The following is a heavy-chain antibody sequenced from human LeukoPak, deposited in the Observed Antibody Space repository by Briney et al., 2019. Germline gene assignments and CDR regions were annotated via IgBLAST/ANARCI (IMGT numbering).Heavy chain of an antibody. CDR3: ARDADGYED. CDR2: IKEDGSED. CDR1: GFTFSRAW. J-gene: IGHJ4*02. V-gene: IGHV3-7*01. Sequence: GGSLRLSCAASGFTFSRAWMSWVRQAPGKGLEWVANIKEDGSEDYYADSVKGRFAISRDNAKNSLYLQMNSLRAEDTAMYYCARDADGYEDWGQGTLVIVSS. D-gene: IGHD5-24*01.